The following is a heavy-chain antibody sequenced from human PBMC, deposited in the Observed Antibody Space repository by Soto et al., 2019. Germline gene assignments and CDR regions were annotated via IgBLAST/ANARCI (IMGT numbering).Heavy chain of an antibody. CDR2: MSGSSSPT. CDR3: AKNQERELPRVIDF. V-gene: IGHV3-23*01. Sequence: PGGSLRLSCATSGLTFSNYAMSWVRQAPGGGLEWVSSMSGSSSPTYYADSVRGRFTISRDRSKNTLYLQMSSLRAEDTALYYCAKNQERELPRVIDFWGQGTLVTVSS. D-gene: IGHD1-7*01. CDR1: GLTFSNYA. J-gene: IGHJ4*02.